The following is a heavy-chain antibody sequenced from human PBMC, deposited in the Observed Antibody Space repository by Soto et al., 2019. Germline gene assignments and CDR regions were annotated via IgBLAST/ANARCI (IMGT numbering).Heavy chain of an antibody. CDR1: GTIFSSYT. CDR3: ARGLGGRMDD. J-gene: IGHJ6*02. CDR2: IIPILGET. Sequence: QVQLVQSGAEVKKPGSSVRGSCKASGTIFSSYTISWVRQAPGQGLEWMGRIIPILGETNSAQKFQGRVTLTADKSTNTAYMELNSLRVEDTALYYCARGLGGRMDDWGQGATVTVSS. V-gene: IGHV1-69*08. D-gene: IGHD3-16*01.